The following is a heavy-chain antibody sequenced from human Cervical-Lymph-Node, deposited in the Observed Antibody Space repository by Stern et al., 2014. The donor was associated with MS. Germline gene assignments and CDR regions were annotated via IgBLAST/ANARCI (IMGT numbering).Heavy chain of an antibody. CDR1: EFTFNAYA. Sequence: VKLVESGGGVVQPGGSLRLSCAASEFTFNAYAMHWVRQAPGKGLEWVAVIWVDGTTKSYADAVKGRFTISRDKSKNTLYLQLNSLRAEDTAVFYCARGLYYFDYWGRGTLVTVSS. CDR3: ARGLYYFDY. CDR2: IWVDGTTK. V-gene: IGHV3-33*01. J-gene: IGHJ4*02.